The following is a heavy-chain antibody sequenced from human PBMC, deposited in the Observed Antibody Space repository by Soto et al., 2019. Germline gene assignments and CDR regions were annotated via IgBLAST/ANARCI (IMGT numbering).Heavy chain of an antibody. V-gene: IGHV4-31*03. J-gene: IGHJ5*02. CDR2: IYYNGNT. CDR1: GGCISSGDYY. CDR3: ARSRTHERGDHDH. Sequence: SETLSLTCTVSGGCISSGDYYWSWIRQHPGKGLEWIGYIYYNGNTFYSPSLKSRVTISIDTSKNEFSLKLKSVTAADTAVYYCARSRTHERGDHDHWGQGTLVTVSS. D-gene: IGHD2-21*02.